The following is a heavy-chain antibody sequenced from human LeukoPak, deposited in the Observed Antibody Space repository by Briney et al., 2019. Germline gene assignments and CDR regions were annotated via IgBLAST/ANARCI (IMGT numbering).Heavy chain of an antibody. CDR1: GGSFSGYY. Sequence: PPETLSLTCAVYGGSFSGYYWSWIRQPPGKGLEWIGEINHSGSTNYNPSLKSRVTISVDTSKNQFSLKLSSVTAADTAVYYCARGPRSSGYFYYLNYWGQGTLVTVSS. J-gene: IGHJ4*02. CDR2: INHSGST. D-gene: IGHD3-22*01. V-gene: IGHV4-34*01. CDR3: ARGPRSSGYFYYLNY.